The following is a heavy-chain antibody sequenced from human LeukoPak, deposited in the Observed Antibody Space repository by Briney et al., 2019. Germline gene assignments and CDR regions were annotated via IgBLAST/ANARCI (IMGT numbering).Heavy chain of an antibody. J-gene: IGHJ4*02. D-gene: IGHD5-24*01. CDR2: ISGSGGST. CDR3: VKGGWLDY. V-gene: IGHV3-23*01. Sequence: GGSLRLSRAASGFTFSSYAMSWVRQAPGKGLEWVSAISGSGGSTYYADSVKGRFTTSRDNSKNTLYLQMNSLRAEDTAIYYCVKGGWLDYMGQGTLLTVSS. CDR1: GFTFSSYA.